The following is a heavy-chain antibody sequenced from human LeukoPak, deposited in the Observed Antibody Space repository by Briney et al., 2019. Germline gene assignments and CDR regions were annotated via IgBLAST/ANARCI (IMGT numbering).Heavy chain of an antibody. V-gene: IGHV3-23*01. CDR2: ISGSSSST. D-gene: IGHD2-2*01. J-gene: IGHJ5*02. Sequence: GGSLRLSCAASGFTFSSYAMSWVRQAPGKWMEWVSAISGSSSSTYYADSVKGRFTISRDNSKNTLYLQMNSLRAEDTAVYYCARSGSSTSRSWFDPWGQGTLVTVSS. CDR3: ARSGSSTSRSWFDP. CDR1: GFTFSSYA.